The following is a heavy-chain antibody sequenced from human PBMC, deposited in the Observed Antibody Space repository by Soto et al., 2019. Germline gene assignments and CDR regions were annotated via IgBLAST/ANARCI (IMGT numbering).Heavy chain of an antibody. CDR2: IWYDASKQ. D-gene: IGHD2-15*01. CDR1: GFSFSVYG. J-gene: IGHJ4*02. V-gene: IGHV3-33*01. CDR3: AAWAEGATEVH. Sequence: GALRLSCETSGFSFSVYGMHWVRQAPGKGLEWVAVIWYDASKQFYAASVEGRFTISRDNSKAILYLQMNSLRAEDTAVYYCAAWAEGATEVHWGQGTLVTVSS.